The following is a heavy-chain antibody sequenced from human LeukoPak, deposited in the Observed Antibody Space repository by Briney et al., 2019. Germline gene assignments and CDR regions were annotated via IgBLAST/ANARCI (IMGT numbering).Heavy chain of an antibody. V-gene: IGHV3-23*01. D-gene: IGHD6-19*01. CDR3: AKDITALAVADNWFDP. CDR1: GFTFSSYA. J-gene: IGHJ5*02. Sequence: GGSLRLSWAASGFTFSSYAMSWVRQAPGKGLEWVSAISGSGGSTYYADSVKGRFTISRDNSKNTLYLQMNSLRAEDTAVYYCAKDITALAVADNWFDPWGQGTLVTVSS. CDR2: ISGSGGST.